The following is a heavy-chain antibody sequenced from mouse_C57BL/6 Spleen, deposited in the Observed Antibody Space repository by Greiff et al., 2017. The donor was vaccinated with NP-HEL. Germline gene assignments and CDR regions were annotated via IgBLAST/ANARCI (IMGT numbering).Heavy chain of an antibody. D-gene: IGHD2-4*01. Sequence: QVQLQQSGAELVKPGASVKISCKASGYAFSSYWMNWVKQRPGKGLEWIGQIYPGDGDTNSNGKFKGKATLTADKSSSTAYMQLSSLTSEDSAVYFCARRDYDYAYYFDYWGQGTTLTVSS. CDR2: IYPGDGDT. CDR3: ARRDYDYAYYFDY. V-gene: IGHV1-80*01. CDR1: GYAFSSYW. J-gene: IGHJ2*01.